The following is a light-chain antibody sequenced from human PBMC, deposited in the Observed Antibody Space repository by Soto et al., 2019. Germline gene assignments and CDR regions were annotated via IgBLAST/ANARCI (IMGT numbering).Light chain of an antibody. V-gene: IGKV3-20*01. J-gene: IGKJ1*01. CDR1: QSVSNNY. CDR2: GAS. Sequence: EIVMTQSPVTLSLSPGERATLSCRASQSVSNNYLAWYQQRPGQPPRLLIYGASSRATGIPDRFSGSGSGTVFTLTISRLEPEDFAVYFCQQYDSSPTTFGQGTKVDIK. CDR3: QQYDSSPTT.